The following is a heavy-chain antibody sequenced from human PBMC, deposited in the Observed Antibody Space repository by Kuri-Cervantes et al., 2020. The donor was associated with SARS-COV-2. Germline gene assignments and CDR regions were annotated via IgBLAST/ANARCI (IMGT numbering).Heavy chain of an antibody. CDR3: ARDRVGVHDY. CDR2: ISYDGSNK. CDR1: AFTFSSYA. V-gene: IGHV3-30-3*01. Sequence: GGSLRLSCAASAFTFSSYAMHWVRQAPGKGLEWVAIISYDGSNKYYADSVKGRFTISRDNPKNTLYLQMNSLRAEDTAVYYCARDRVGVHDYWGQGTLVTVSS. D-gene: IGHD2-21*01. J-gene: IGHJ4*02.